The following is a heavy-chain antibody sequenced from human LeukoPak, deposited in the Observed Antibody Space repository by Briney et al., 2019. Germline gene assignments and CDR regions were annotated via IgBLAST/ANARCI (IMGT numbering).Heavy chain of an antibody. Sequence: GGSLRLSCATSGFTFSSYAMSWVRQAPAKGLEWVSAISGSGDSTYYADSVKGRFTISRDNSKNTLYLQMNSLRAEDTAVYYCARAPIAVAGTRQPVDYWGQGTLVTISS. V-gene: IGHV3-23*01. CDR2: ISGSGDST. CDR1: GFTFSSYA. D-gene: IGHD6-19*01. J-gene: IGHJ4*02. CDR3: ARAPIAVAGTRQPVDY.